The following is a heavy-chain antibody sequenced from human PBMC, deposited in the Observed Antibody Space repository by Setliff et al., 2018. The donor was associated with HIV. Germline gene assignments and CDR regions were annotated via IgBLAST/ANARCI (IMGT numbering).Heavy chain of an antibody. V-gene: IGHV4-39*07. CDR2: IYYNGST. J-gene: IGHJ4*02. CDR1: CVSISSSSYY. Sequence: SETLSLTCTVSCVSISSSSYYWGWIRQPPGKGLEWIRSIYYNGSTYYNPSLKSRVTISVDTSKNQFSLKLSSVTAADTAVYYCARDYYDYVWGSYRLFDYWGQGTLVTVSS. D-gene: IGHD3-16*02. CDR3: ARDYYDYVWGSYRLFDY.